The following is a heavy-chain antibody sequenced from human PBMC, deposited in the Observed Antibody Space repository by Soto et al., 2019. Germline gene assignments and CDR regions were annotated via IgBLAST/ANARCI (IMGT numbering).Heavy chain of an antibody. D-gene: IGHD6-6*01. CDR1: GVTISTYV. CDR2: IIPALGAA. V-gene: IGHV1-69*08. Sequence: QVLLVQSGAEVKKPGSSVKVSCKTSGVTISTYVINWVRQAPGQGLEWMGSIIPALGAADYAQKFQDRLTITADKSTSPAYMELSRLRSDDTAVYYCARGGQQVVSFDYWGQGTLVAVSS. J-gene: IGHJ4*02. CDR3: ARGGQQVVSFDY.